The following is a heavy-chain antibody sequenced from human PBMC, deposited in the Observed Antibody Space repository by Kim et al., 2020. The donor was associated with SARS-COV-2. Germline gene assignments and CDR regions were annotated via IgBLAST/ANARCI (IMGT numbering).Heavy chain of an antibody. V-gene: IGHV1-69*13. D-gene: IGHD3-22*01. CDR2: IIPIVDTA. J-gene: IGHJ4*01. CDR3: ARGPFDSDSSGYYLGYCFD. Sequence: SVKVSCKASGGTFNSYAISWVRQAPGQGLEWMGGIIPIVDTANYAQKFQGRVSITADESTTTVYMDLSSLKYEDTAVYYCARGPFDSDSSGYYLGYCFD. CDR1: GGTFNSYA.